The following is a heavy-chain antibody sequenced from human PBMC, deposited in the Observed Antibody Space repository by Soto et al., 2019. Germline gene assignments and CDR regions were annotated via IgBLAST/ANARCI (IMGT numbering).Heavy chain of an antibody. Sequence: QVQLVESGGGLVKPGGSLRLSCAASGFTFSDYYMSWIRQAPGKGLEWVSYISSSGSTIYYADSVKGRFTISRDNAKNSLDLQMNSLRAEDTAGYYCASATPWGQWLDDAFEIWGQGTMVTVSS. CDR2: ISSSGSTI. J-gene: IGHJ3*02. CDR3: ASATPWGQWLDDAFEI. V-gene: IGHV3-11*01. CDR1: GFTFSDYY. D-gene: IGHD6-19*01.